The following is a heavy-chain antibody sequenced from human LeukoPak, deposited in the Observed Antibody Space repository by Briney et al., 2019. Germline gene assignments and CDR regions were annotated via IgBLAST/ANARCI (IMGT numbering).Heavy chain of an antibody. CDR3: ARGAQLWGGEFDY. Sequence: EASVKVSCKASGYTFTGYYMHWVRQAPGQGLEWMGWINPNSGGTNYAQKFQGWVTMTRDTSISTAYMELRRLRSDDTAVYYCARGAQLWGGEFDYWGQGTLVTVSS. J-gene: IGHJ4*02. D-gene: IGHD5-18*01. V-gene: IGHV1-2*04. CDR2: INPNSGGT. CDR1: GYTFTGYY.